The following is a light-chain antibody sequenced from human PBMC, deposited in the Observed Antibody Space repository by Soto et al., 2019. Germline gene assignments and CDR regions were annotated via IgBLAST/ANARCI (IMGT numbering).Light chain of an antibody. Sequence: DVVMTQSPLSLPVTLGQPASISCRSSQSLVYSDGNTYLNWFQQRPGQSPRRLIYKVSNRDSGVPDRFSGSGSCTACSLNFSRVEAGEVGVYYCMQATHSPRTFGQGAKVEI. J-gene: IGKJ1*01. CDR3: MQATHSPRT. CDR2: KVS. V-gene: IGKV2-30*01. CDR1: QSLVYSDGNTY.